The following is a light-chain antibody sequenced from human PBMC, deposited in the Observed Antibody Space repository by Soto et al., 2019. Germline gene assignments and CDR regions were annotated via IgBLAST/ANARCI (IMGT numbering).Light chain of an antibody. CDR1: QSISTY. CDR3: QQRNNWPPWT. J-gene: IGKJ1*01. V-gene: IGKV3-11*01. Sequence: EIVLTQSPATLSLSPGERATLSCRASQSISTYLAWYQQKPGQAPRLLIYDASNRATGVPARFSGSGSAPDFTLTISSLEPEAFAAYYCQQRNNWPPWTFGQGTKVEIK. CDR2: DAS.